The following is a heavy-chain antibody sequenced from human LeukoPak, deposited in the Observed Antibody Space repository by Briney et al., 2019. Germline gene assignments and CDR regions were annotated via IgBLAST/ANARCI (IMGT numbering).Heavy chain of an antibody. D-gene: IGHD3-22*01. CDR1: GYTFTSYA. Sequence: VSVKVSCKASGYTFTSYAIHWVRQAPGQRLEWMGWINAGNGQKKYSQEFQDRVTITRDTSASTAYMELSSLRSEDTAVYYCARDPDYYDSSGYYHQPTDYWGQGTLVTVSS. V-gene: IGHV1-3*03. CDR2: INAGNGQK. J-gene: IGHJ4*02. CDR3: ARDPDYYDSSGYYHQPTDY.